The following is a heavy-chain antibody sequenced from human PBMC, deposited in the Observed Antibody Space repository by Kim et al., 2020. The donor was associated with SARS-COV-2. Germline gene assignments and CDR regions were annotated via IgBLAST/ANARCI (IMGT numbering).Heavy chain of an antibody. D-gene: IGHD4-17*01. V-gene: IGHV3-74*01. CDR3: VNFGGDYPY. Sequence: GSISADADSVEGRFTISRDNAKNTLYLQMNSLGAEDTAVYYCVNFGGDYPYWGQGTLVTVSS. CDR2: GSIS. J-gene: IGHJ4*02.